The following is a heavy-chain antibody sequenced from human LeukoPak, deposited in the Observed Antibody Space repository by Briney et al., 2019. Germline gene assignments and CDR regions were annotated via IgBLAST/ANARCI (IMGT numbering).Heavy chain of an antibody. CDR1: GYSITSGYY. Sequence: PSETLSLTCAVSGYSITSGYYWGWIRQPPGKGLEWIGSIYHSGSTYYNPSLKSRLTISVDTSENQFSLRLSSVTAADTAVYYCVRYNNYGYYFDYWGQGTLVTVSS. CDR2: IYHSGST. J-gene: IGHJ4*02. CDR3: VRYNNYGYYFDY. V-gene: IGHV4-38-2*01. D-gene: IGHD4-11*01.